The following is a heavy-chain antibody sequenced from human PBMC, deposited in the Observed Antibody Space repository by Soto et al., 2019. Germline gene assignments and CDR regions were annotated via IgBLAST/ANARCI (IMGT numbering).Heavy chain of an antibody. J-gene: IGHJ6*02. CDR1: GGTFSSYA. CDR2: IIPIFGTA. V-gene: IGHV1-69*01. CDR3: AVRGTMVRDTPPGDYYYGMDV. Sequence: QVQLVQSGAEVKKPGSSVKVSCKASGGTFSSYAISWVRQAPGQGLEWMGGIIPIFGTANYAQKFQGRVTSTADESTSTAYMELSSLRSEDTAVYYCAVRGTMVRDTPPGDYYYGMDVWGQGTTVTVSS. D-gene: IGHD3-10*01.